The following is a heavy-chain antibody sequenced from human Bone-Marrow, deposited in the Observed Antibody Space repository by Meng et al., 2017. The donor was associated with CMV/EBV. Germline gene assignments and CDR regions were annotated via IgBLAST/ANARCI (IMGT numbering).Heavy chain of an antibody. Sequence: GGSLRLSCAASGFTFSSYSMNWVRQAPGKGLEWVSSISSSSSYIYYADSVKGRFTISRDNAKNSLYLQMNSLRAEDTAVYYCARIGVGTASFYYYGMDVWGQGTTVTVSS. D-gene: IGHD3-3*01. J-gene: IGHJ6*02. CDR1: GFTFSSYS. V-gene: IGHV3-21*01. CDR3: ARIGVGTASFYYYGMDV. CDR2: ISSSSSYI.